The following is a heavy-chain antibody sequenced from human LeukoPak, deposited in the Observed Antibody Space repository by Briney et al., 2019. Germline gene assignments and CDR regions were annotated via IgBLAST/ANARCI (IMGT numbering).Heavy chain of an antibody. CDR1: GFTVSSNY. CDR2: ISGSGGST. Sequence: GGSLRLSCAASGFTVSSNYMSWVRQAPGKGLEWVSAISGSGGSTYYADSVKGRFTISRDNSKNTLYLQMNSLRAEDTAVYYCAKGDCTNGVCPWAQGTLVTVSS. CDR3: AKGDCTNGVCP. J-gene: IGHJ5*02. D-gene: IGHD2-8*01. V-gene: IGHV3-23*01.